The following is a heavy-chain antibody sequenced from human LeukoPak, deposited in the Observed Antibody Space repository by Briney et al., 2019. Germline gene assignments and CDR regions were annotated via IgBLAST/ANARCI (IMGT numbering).Heavy chain of an antibody. CDR2: IYYTGST. Sequence: SETLSLTCTVSGGSISGYYWSWIRQPPGKGLEWIGYIYYTGSTNYNPSLKSRVTISVDTSKNQFSLKVSSVTAADTAVYYCARAGSSWSYDYWGQGTLVTVAS. CDR3: ARAGSSWSYDY. D-gene: IGHD6-13*01. J-gene: IGHJ4*02. V-gene: IGHV4-59*01. CDR1: GGSISGYY.